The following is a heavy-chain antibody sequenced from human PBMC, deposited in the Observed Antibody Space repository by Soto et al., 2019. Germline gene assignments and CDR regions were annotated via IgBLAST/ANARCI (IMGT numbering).Heavy chain of an antibody. V-gene: IGHV3-23*01. Sequence: GGSLRLSCAASGFTFSSYAMSWVRQAPRKGLEWVSAISGSGDSTYYADSVKGRFTISRDNSKNTLYLQMNSLRAEDTAVYYCAKVGPYDSGSYMFRYNWFGPGGPGTLVTVSS. CDR3: AKVGPYDSGSYMFRYNWFGP. J-gene: IGHJ5*02. D-gene: IGHD3-10*01. CDR2: ISGSGDST. CDR1: GFTFSSYA.